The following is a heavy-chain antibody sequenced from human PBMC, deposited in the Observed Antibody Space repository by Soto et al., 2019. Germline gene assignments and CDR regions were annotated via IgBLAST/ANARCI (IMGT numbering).Heavy chain of an antibody. CDR3: ARQRATMVRGSENYYYCGMDV. CDR2: IYPGDSDT. D-gene: IGHD3-10*01. CDR1: GYSFTSYW. J-gene: IGHJ6*02. V-gene: IGHV5-51*01. Sequence: GESLKISCKGSGYSFTSYWIGWVRQMPGKGLEWMGIIYPGDSDTRYSPSFQGQVTISADKSISTAYLQWSSLKASDTAMYYCARQRATMVRGSENYYYCGMDVWGQVTTVTVS.